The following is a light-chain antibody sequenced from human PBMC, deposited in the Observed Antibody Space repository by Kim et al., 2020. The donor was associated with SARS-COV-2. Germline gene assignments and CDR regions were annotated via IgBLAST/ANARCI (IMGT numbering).Light chain of an antibody. CDR3: QKYDTNPLT. J-gene: IGKJ5*01. Sequence: DIRMTQSPSSLSASVGDKITITCRASQGISNYLAWYQQKPGKAPKLLIYAVSNLQSGVPSRFSGRGSGTDFTLTISSLQPEDVATYYCQKYDTNPLTIGQGTRLGIK. CDR2: AVS. CDR1: QGISNY. V-gene: IGKV1-27*01.